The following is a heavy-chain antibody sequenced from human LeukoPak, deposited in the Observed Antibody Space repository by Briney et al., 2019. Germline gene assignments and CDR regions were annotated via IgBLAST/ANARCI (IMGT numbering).Heavy chain of an antibody. CDR3: ARVVVRGFDWFDP. D-gene: IGHD3-10*01. V-gene: IGHV1-8*01. J-gene: IGHJ5*02. CDR2: MNPNSGNT. Sequence: ASVEVSCKASGYTFTSYDINWVRQATGQGLEWMGWMNPNSGNTGYAQKFQGRVTMTRNTSISTAYMELSSLKSEDTAVYYCARVVVRGFDWFDPWGQGTLVTVSS. CDR1: GYTFTSYD.